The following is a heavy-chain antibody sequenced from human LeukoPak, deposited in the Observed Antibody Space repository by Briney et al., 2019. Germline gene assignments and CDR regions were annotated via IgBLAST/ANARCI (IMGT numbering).Heavy chain of an antibody. V-gene: IGHV3-74*01. CDR3: ARDSASSGYPGD. D-gene: IGHD3-22*01. CDR1: GFTFSSYW. CDR2: INSDGSST. J-gene: IGHJ4*02. Sequence: GGSLRPSCAASGFTFSSYWMHWVRQAPGKGLVWVSRINSDGSSTSYADSVKGRFTISRDNAKNTLYLQMNSLRAEDTAVYYCARDSASSGYPGDWGQGTLVTVSS.